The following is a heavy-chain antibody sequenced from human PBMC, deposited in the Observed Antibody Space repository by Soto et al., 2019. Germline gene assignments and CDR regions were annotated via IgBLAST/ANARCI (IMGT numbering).Heavy chain of an antibody. CDR1: GDIFSGYS. J-gene: IGHJ4*02. CDR3: ARGSGYDPGDY. Sequence: QVQLVQSGAEVKKPGSSVKVSCKTSGDIFSGYSISWVRQAPGQGLEWMGGIIPIFGTTNYAQRFHGRVTITADKTTSTVYMELYSLKSEDTAVYYCARGSGYDPGDYGGQGTLVTVSS. CDR2: IIPIFGTT. D-gene: IGHD5-12*01. V-gene: IGHV1-69*14.